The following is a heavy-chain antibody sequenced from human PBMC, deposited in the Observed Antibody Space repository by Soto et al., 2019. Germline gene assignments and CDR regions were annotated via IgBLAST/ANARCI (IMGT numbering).Heavy chain of an antibody. J-gene: IGHJ6*02. CDR2: IYYSGST. V-gene: IGHV4-31*03. D-gene: IGHD3-10*01. CDR3: ARDLRFRGFYGMGV. Sequence: SETLSLTCTVSGGSISSGGYYWSWICQHPGKGLEWIGYIYYSGSTYYNPSLKSRVTISVDTSKNQFSLKLSSVTAADTAVYYCARDLRFRGFYGMGVWGQGTTVTVSS. CDR1: GGSISSGGYY.